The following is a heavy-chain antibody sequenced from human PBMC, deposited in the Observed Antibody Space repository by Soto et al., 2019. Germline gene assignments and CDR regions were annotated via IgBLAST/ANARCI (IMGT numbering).Heavy chain of an antibody. Sequence: SLKVSCKASGGTLSSYAISWVRQAPGQGLEWMGGIIPIFGTANYAQKFQGRVTITADKSTSTAYMELSSLRSEDTAVYYCARDPYYYDSSGYYYVPFDYWGQGTLVTVSS. D-gene: IGHD3-22*01. CDR3: ARDPYYYDSSGYYYVPFDY. V-gene: IGHV1-69*06. J-gene: IGHJ4*02. CDR1: GGTLSSYA. CDR2: IIPIFGTA.